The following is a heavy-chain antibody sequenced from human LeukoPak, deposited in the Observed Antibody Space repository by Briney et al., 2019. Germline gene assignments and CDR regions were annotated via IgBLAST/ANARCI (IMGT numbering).Heavy chain of an antibody. V-gene: IGHV3-11*01. CDR1: GITFSDYY. J-gene: IGHJ5*02. CDR2: ITGIGTSV. Sequence: PGGSLRLSCAASGITFSDYYINWIRQAPGRGLEWIAHITGIGTSVYYADSVKGRFTVSRDNAANSVFLQMDSLRVDDSAVYFCTRDPQCSDTWGRGTLVTVSS. CDR3: TRDPQCSDT. D-gene: IGHD6-19*01.